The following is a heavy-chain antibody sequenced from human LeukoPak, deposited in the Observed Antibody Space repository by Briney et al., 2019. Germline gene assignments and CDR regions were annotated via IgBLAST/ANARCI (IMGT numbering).Heavy chain of an antibody. CDR1: GFTFSSYW. CDR2: IASDGSST. J-gene: IGHJ4*02. Sequence: EGSLRLSCAASGFTFSSYWMNWVRQAPGKGLVWVSRIASDGSSTTYADSVKGRFSISGDNAKNTLYLQMNSLRVEDTAVYYCARGRPHGNDYWGQGTLVTVSS. V-gene: IGHV3-74*01. D-gene: IGHD4-23*01. CDR3: ARGRPHGNDY.